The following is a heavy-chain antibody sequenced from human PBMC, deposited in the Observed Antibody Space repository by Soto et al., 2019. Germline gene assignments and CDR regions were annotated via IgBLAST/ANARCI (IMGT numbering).Heavy chain of an antibody. CDR3: SRVLPASWGGDDYYYYYYGMDV. V-gene: IGHV4-34*01. CDR1: GGSFSGYY. D-gene: IGHD2-21*02. Sequence: ASETLSLTCAVYGGSFSGYYWSWIRQPPGKGLEWIGEINHSGSTKYNPSLKSRINISVDTSKNQLSLKQSTVTAADTAVYYCSRVLPASWGGDDYYYYYYGMDVWGQGTTVTVSS. J-gene: IGHJ6*02. CDR2: INHSGST.